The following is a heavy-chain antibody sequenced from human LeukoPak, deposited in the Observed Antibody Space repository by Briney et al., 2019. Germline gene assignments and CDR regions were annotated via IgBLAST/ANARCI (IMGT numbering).Heavy chain of an antibody. D-gene: IGHD6-13*01. J-gene: IGHJ6*02. CDR2: ISGSGGST. Sequence: GGSLRLSCAASGFTFSSYAMSWVRQAPGKGLEWVSAISGSGGSTYYADSVKGRFTISRDNSKNTLYLQMNSLRAEDTAVYYCAKAGLSAAGTYYYGMDVWGQGTTVTVSS. CDR1: GFTFSSYA. V-gene: IGHV3-23*01. CDR3: AKAGLSAAGTYYYGMDV.